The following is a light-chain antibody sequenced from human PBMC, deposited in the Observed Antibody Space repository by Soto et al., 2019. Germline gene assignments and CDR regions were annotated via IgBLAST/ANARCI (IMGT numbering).Light chain of an antibody. CDR3: GAWDNSLTAGV. V-gene: IGLV1-51*01. Sequence: QSVLTQPPSVSAAPGQKVTISCSGSNSNIGNNFVSWYQQLPGTAPKLLIYDNNKRPSGIPDRFSGSKSGTSATLGITGLQTGDEAVYYCGAWDNSLTAGVFGGGTKLTVL. CDR1: NSNIGNNF. CDR2: DNN. J-gene: IGLJ2*01.